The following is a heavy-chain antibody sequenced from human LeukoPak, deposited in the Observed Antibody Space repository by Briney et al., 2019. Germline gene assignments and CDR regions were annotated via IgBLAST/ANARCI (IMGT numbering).Heavy chain of an antibody. CDR1: GYTFTSYG. CDR2: ISAYNGNT. J-gene: IGHJ6*03. V-gene: IGHV1-18*01. Sequence: ASVKVSCKASGYTFTSYGISWVRQAPGQGLEWMGWISAYNGNTNYAQKLQGRVTMTTDTSTSTAYMELRSLRSEDTAVYYCASTGVVVPGVYYYYMDVWGKGTTVTVSS. D-gene: IGHD2-2*01. CDR3: ASTGVVVPGVYYYYMDV.